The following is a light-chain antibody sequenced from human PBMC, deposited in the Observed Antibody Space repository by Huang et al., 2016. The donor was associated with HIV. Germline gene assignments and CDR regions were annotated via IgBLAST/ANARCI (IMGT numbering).Light chain of an antibody. CDR2: RAS. Sequence: DIQMTQSPSTRSASVGDRVTITCRARQNINTWLAWYQQKPGKAPELFIDRASSLQVGVPSRFTGSGSGTEFTLTITSLQPDYLGTYYCQQYNTYLYTFGQGTKLEI. CDR3: QQYNTYLYT. J-gene: IGKJ2*01. CDR1: QNINTW. V-gene: IGKV1-5*03.